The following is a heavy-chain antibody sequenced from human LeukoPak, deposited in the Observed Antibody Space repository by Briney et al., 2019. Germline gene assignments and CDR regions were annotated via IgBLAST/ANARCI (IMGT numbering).Heavy chain of an antibody. CDR1: SESFSGYF. J-gene: IGHJ4*02. CDR3: ARGGVASFDY. Sequence: SETLSLTCAIYSESFSGYFWSWIRQPPGKGLEWIGEINYSGSTNYNPSLKSRVTISVDTSKNQFSLKLSSVTAADTAVYYCARGGVASFDYWGQGTLVTVSS. CDR2: INYSGST. D-gene: IGHD3-3*01. V-gene: IGHV4-34*01.